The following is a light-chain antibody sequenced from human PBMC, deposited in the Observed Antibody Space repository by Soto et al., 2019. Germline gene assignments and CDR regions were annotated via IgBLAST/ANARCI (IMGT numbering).Light chain of an antibody. CDR2: GVT. CDR3: FSHRSGDSHV. V-gene: IGLV2-14*01. CDR1: SSDIGAYNY. J-gene: IGLJ1*01. Sequence: QSALTQPASVSGSPGQSITISCTGTSSDIGAYNYVSWYQQYPGKAPKLMIYGVTNRPSGVSNRFSGSETGNTASLTISGLQAEDEADYYCFSHRSGDSHVFGTGTKVTV.